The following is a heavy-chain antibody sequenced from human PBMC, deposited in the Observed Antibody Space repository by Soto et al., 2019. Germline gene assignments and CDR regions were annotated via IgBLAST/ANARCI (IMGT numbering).Heavy chain of an antibody. V-gene: IGHV1-2*04. J-gene: IGHJ6*02. Sequence: ASVKVSCKASGYTFTGYYMHWVRQAPGQGLEWMGWINPNSGGTNYAQKFQGWVTMTRDTSISTAYMELSGLRSDDTAVYYCARATYYYDSSGSWYGVDVWGQGTTVTVSS. CDR2: INPNSGGT. CDR3: ARATYYYDSSGSWYGVDV. CDR1: GYTFTGYY. D-gene: IGHD3-22*01.